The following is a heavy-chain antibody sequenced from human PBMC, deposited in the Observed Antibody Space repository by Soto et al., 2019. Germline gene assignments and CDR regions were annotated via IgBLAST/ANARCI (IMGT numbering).Heavy chain of an antibody. V-gene: IGHV3-23*01. CDR3: AKTHTPHPAVDY. CDR2: ITASAGGT. Sequence: GGSLRLSCAASGFSFSNYAMSWVRQAPGKGLEWVSGITASAGGTYYADSVKGRFTISRDNSKATLYLQMNSLRAEDTAVYYGAKTHTPHPAVDYWGKGTLVPVSS. CDR1: GFSFSNYA. J-gene: IGHJ4*02.